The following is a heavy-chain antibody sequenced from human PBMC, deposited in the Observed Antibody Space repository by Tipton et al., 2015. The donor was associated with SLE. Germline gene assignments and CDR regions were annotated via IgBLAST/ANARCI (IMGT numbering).Heavy chain of an antibody. CDR3: ARDLGGGAFDI. V-gene: IGHV4-61*02. CDR1: GASIGSGSDY. Sequence: TLSLTCTVSGASIGSGSDYWSWIRQPAGKGLEWIGRIYTSGSTSYNPSLKSRVTVSVDTSRKQFFLNLNSVTAADTAVYYCARDLGGGAFDIWGQGTMVIVSS. J-gene: IGHJ3*02. CDR2: IYTSGST. D-gene: IGHD3-16*01.